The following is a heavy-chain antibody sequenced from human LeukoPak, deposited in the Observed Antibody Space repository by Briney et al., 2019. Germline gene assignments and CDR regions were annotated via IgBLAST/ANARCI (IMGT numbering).Heavy chain of an antibody. Sequence: GGSLRLSCAASGFTFSSYAMHWVRQAPGKGLEWVAVISYDGSNKYYADSVKGRFTISRDNSKNTLYLQMNSLRGEDTAVYYCAKENWVYNWKYDSSGSGINCWGQGTLVTVSS. D-gene: IGHD3-22*01. J-gene: IGHJ4*02. CDR2: ISYDGSNK. V-gene: IGHV3-30*04. CDR1: GFTFSSYA. CDR3: AKENWVYNWKYDSSGSGINC.